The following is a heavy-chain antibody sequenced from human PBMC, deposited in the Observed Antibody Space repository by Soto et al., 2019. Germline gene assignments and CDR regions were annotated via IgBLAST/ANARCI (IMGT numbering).Heavy chain of an antibody. Sequence: PSVLKLVSKTVLGGTIVNHGCSWISKQTGKGLEWIGYIYYSGSINYNPSLKSRVTISVDTSKNQFSLKLSSVTAADTAVYYCARQSITIFGVVIPQIDYWGQGTLVTVSS. J-gene: IGHJ4*02. CDR1: GGTIVNHG. V-gene: IGHV4-59*11. CDR2: IYYSGSI. D-gene: IGHD3-3*01. CDR3: ARQSITIFGVVIPQIDY.